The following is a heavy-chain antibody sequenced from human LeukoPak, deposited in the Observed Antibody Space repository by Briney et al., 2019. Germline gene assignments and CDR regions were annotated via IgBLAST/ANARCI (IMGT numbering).Heavy chain of an antibody. CDR3: ARVGTMVRGVSDY. Sequence: PSETLSLTCTVSGGSISSSTYYWGWIRQPPGKGLEWIGSIYHSGSTYYNPSLKSRVTISVDTSKNQFSLKLSSVTAADTAVYYCARVGTMVRGVSDYWGQGTLVTVSS. CDR2: IYHSGST. CDR1: GGSISSSTYY. D-gene: IGHD3-10*01. V-gene: IGHV4-39*07. J-gene: IGHJ4*02.